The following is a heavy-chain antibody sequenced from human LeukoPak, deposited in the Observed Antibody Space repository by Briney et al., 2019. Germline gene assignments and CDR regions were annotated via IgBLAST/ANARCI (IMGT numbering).Heavy chain of an antibody. J-gene: IGHJ1*01. CDR3: ARGRRIVAGTGRYFQH. V-gene: IGHV4-34*01. Sequence: SETLSLTCAVYGGSFSGYYWSWIRQPPGKGLEWIGEINHSGSTNYNPSLKSRVTISVDTSKNQFSLKLSSVTAADTAVYYCARGRRIVAGTGRYFQHWARAPWSPSPQ. CDR1: GGSFSGYY. D-gene: IGHD6-19*01. CDR2: INHSGST.